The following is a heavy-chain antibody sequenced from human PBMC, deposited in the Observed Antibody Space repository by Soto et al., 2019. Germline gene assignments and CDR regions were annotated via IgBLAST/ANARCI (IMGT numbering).Heavy chain of an antibody. D-gene: IGHD2-2*03. CDR1: ACMLRSHT. CDR2: IYPDGNGK. Sequence: GRDFRHRCIGSACMLRSHTMLLGRLALDKGLEWVKFIYPDGNGKHYAESVKGRFTTSRDNSKNTMYLQMNSLRVEDTAVYYCARDDERWSDCHVGYWGQAVLATVSS. CDR3: ARDDERWSDCHVGY. J-gene: IGHJ4*02. V-gene: IGHV3-30-3*01.